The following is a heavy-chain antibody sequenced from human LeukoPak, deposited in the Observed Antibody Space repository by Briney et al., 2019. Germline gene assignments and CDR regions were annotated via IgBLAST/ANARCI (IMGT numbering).Heavy chain of an antibody. Sequence: GGSLKLSCAASGFTFRSYDMHGVRQVPGNGLEWVSAIGTGGDTHYPDPARGRFTISRDNSKNTLYLQMNSLRAEDTAVYYCAKGGGSFMVRGVIFGRPYYFDYWGQGTLVTVSS. CDR2: IGTGGDT. D-gene: IGHD3-10*01. V-gene: IGHV3-13*01. J-gene: IGHJ4*02. CDR1: GFTFRSYD. CDR3: AKGGGSFMVRGVIFGRPYYFDY.